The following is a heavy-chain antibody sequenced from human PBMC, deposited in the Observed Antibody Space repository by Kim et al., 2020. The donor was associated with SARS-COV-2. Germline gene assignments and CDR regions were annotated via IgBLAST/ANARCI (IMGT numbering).Heavy chain of an antibody. CDR2: VYYSGVT. CDR1: GGSISTYY. D-gene: IGHD3-10*01. J-gene: IGHJ4*02. CDR3: ATFGSSYGSGTYFDY. Sequence: SETLSLTCNVSGGSISTYYWNLIRQPPGKGLEWIGFVYYSGVTKYNPSLKNRLTISRDTSKNHFSLSLTSVTAADTAVYYCATFGSSYGSGTYFDYWGQGALVTVSS. V-gene: IGHV4-59*12.